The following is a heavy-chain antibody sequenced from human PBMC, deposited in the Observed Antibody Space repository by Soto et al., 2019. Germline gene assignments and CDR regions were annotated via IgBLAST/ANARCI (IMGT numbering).Heavy chain of an antibody. Sequence: QVQLVESGGGVVQPGRSLRLSCAASGFTFSSYGIHWVRQAPGKGLEWVAVISYDGSNKYYADSVKGRFTISRDNSKNTLYLQMNSLRAEDTAVYYCAKDCGYGSGFDPWGQGTLVTVSS. CDR2: ISYDGSNK. D-gene: IGHD3-10*01. V-gene: IGHV3-30*18. J-gene: IGHJ5*02. CDR3: AKDCGYGSGFDP. CDR1: GFTFSSYG.